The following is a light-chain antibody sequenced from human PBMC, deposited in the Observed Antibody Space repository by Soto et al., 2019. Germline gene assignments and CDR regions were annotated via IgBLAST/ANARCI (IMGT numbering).Light chain of an antibody. V-gene: IGLV1-47*01. J-gene: IGLJ3*02. CDR3: SVWEDNVDGWV. CDR2: KDN. Sequence: QSVVTQPPSASGTPGQKVTISCSGSSSNIGSNFVYWYQQLPGTAPKLLIYKDNQRPSGVPDRFSGSKSGTSVSLAISGFRPEDEAEYYCSVWEDNVDGWVFGGGTKLTVL. CDR1: SSNIGSNF.